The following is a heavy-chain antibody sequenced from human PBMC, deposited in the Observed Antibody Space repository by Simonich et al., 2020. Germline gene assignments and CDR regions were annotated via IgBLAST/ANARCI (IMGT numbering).Heavy chain of an antibody. CDR3: ARVGYSNYYYYGMDV. V-gene: IGHV4-38-2*01. CDR2: IYHRGST. D-gene: IGHD6-13*01. Sequence: QVQLQESGPGLVKPSETLSLTCAVSGYSISSGYYWGWIRQPPGKWLEWIGSIYHRGSTHYHPSLKSRVTISVDTSKNQFSLKLSSVTAADTAVYYCARVGYSNYYYYGMDVWGQGTTVTVSS. J-gene: IGHJ6*02. CDR1: GYSISSGYY.